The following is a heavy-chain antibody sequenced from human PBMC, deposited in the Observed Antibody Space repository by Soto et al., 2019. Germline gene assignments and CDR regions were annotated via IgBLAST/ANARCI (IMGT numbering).Heavy chain of an antibody. CDR3: ARDMAYYDYIWGSYRPANFDY. V-gene: IGHV1-18*01. CDR1: GYTFTSYG. J-gene: IGHJ4*02. Sequence: QVQLVQSGAEVKKPGASVKVSCKASGYTFTSYGISWVRQAPGQGLEWMGWISAYNGNTNYAQKLQGRVTRTTDTSTSTAYMELRSLRSDDTAVYYCARDMAYYDYIWGSYRPANFDYWGQGTLVTVSS. CDR2: ISAYNGNT. D-gene: IGHD3-16*02.